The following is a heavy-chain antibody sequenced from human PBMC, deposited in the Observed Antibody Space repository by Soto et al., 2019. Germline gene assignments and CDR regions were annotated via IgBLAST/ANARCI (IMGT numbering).Heavy chain of an antibody. V-gene: IGHV3-30*18. D-gene: IGHD2-15*01. CDR3: AKXQVRVVVAAAFDY. Sequence: QVQLVESGGGVVQPGRSLRLSCAASGFTFSSYGMHWVRQAPGKGLEWVAVISYDGSNKYYADSVKGRFTISRDNSKNTLYLQMNSLIAADTAVYYCAKXQVRVVVAAAFDYWGQGTLVTVSS. CDR2: ISYDGSNK. J-gene: IGHJ4*02. CDR1: GFTFSSYG.